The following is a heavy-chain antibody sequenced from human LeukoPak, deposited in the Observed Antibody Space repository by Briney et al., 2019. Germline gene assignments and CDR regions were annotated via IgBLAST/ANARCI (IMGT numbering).Heavy chain of an antibody. J-gene: IGHJ4*02. CDR1: GITLSNYG. V-gene: IGHV3-23*01. Sequence: GGSLRLSCAVSGITLSNYGMTWVRQAPGKGLEWVAGISDTGGRTNYADSVKGRFTISRDNPKNTLYLQMNSLRAEDTAVYFCAKRGVVIRVILVGFNKEAYYFDSWGQGALVTVSS. D-gene: IGHD3-22*01. CDR2: ISDTGGRT. CDR3: AKRGVVIRVILVGFNKEAYYFDS.